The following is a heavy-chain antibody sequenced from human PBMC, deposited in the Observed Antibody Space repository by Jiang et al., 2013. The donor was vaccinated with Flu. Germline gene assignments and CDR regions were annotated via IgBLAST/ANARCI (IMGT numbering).Heavy chain of an antibody. J-gene: IGHJ4*02. Sequence: PGGSLRLSCAASGFTFSNYWMHWVRQAPGKGLEWVANIKQDGSEIYYVDSVKGRFTISRDNAKNSLYLQMNSLRAEDTAVYYCARRYFDYWGQGTLVTVSS. V-gene: IGHV3-7*01. CDR2: IKQDGSEI. CDR1: GFTFSNYW. CDR3: ARRYFDY.